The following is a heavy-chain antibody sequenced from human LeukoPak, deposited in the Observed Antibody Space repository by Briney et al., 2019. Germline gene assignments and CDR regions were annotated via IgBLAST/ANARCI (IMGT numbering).Heavy chain of an antibody. J-gene: IGHJ5*02. Sequence: PSDTVSLTRTVSGDSISTYYWSLIRPPPGKGLEWNGYIYYSGSTNYNPSLKSRVPILVDTSQNQFLLKLNSVTAPDTAVYYCAGLNSWFDPGGQGTLVTVSS. V-gene: IGHV4-59*07. CDR3: AGLNSWFDP. CDR1: GDSISTYY. CDR2: IYYSGST.